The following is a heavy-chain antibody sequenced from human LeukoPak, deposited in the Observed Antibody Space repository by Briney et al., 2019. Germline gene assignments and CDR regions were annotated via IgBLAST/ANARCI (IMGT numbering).Heavy chain of an antibody. CDR3: AKGNYYGSGSYNYFDY. CDR2: IKQDGSEK. J-gene: IGHJ4*02. V-gene: IGHV3-7*01. D-gene: IGHD3-10*01. CDR1: GFTFSSYW. Sequence: GGSLRLSCAASGFTFSSYWMSWVRQAPGEGLEWVANIKQDGSEKYYVDSVKGRFTISRDNAKNSLYLQMNSLRAEDTAVYYCAKGNYYGSGSYNYFDYWGQGTLVTVSS.